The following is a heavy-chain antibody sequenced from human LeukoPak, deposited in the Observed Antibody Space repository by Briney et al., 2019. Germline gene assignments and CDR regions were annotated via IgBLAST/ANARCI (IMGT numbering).Heavy chain of an antibody. CDR2: INSDGSST. CDR1: GFTFSSYS. D-gene: IGHD2-15*01. CDR3: ARAISPTICSGGSCYSPDAFDI. Sequence: GGSLRLSCAASGFTFSSYSMNWVRQAPGKGLEWVSRINSDGSSTSYADSVKGRFTISRDNAKNSLYLQMNSLRAEDTALYYCARAISPTICSGGSCYSPDAFDIWGQGTMVTVSS. V-gene: IGHV3-74*01. J-gene: IGHJ3*02.